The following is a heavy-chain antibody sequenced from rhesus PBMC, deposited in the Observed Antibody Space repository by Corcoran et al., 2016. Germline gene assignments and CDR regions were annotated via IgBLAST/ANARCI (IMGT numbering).Heavy chain of an antibody. CDR2: ISNGGGST. Sequence: EVQLVESGGGLVQPGGSLRLSCAASGFTFSSYGMSWVRQAPGKGLEWVSYISNGGGSTYYADSVKGRFTISRDNSKNTLSLQMNSLRAEDTAVYYCASRGGYGNYRGFDYWGQGVVVTVSS. D-gene: IGHD4-35*01. V-gene: IGHV3S5*01. CDR3: ASRGGYGNYRGFDY. J-gene: IGHJ4*01. CDR1: GFTFSSYG.